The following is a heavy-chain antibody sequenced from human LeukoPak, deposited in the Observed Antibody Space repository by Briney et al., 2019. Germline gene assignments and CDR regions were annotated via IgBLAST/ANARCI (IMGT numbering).Heavy chain of an antibody. CDR1: GGTFSRYA. Sequence: SVRVSCKASGGTFSRYAISWVRQAPGQGLEWMGGIIPIFATANYAQKFQGRVTITADESTSTAYMELSSLRSEDTAMYYCASEGRDGYSHHLEYWGQGTLVTVSA. D-gene: IGHD5-24*01. CDR2: IIPIFATA. V-gene: IGHV1-69*13. J-gene: IGHJ4*02. CDR3: ASEGRDGYSHHLEY.